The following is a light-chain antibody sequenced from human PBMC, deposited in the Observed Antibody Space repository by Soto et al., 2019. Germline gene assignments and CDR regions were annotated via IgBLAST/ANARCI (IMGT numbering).Light chain of an antibody. CDR3: TSFSNSTYV. CDR2: EVR. CDR1: SSDVGNYKY. V-gene: IGLV2-14*01. Sequence: QSALTQPASVSGSPGQSITISCTGSSSDVGNYKYVSWYQQHPGKAPKLIIYEVRNRPSGVSNRFSGSKSSNTASLTLSGLQAEDEAEYYCTSFSNSTYVFGTGTKLTVL. J-gene: IGLJ1*01.